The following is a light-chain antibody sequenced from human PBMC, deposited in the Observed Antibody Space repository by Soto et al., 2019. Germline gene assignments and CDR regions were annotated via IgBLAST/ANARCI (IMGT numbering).Light chain of an antibody. V-gene: IGKV4-1*01. Sequence: DFVMTQSPDSLAVSLGERATINCKSSRSVLYNVNNKHYLAWYQQKPGQPPQLLIYWASIRESGVPDRCSGSGSGTDFALTISSLQAEDVAVYYCQQYYTAPWTFGQGTKVEIK. CDR1: RSVLYNVNNKHY. CDR3: QQYYTAPWT. J-gene: IGKJ1*01. CDR2: WAS.